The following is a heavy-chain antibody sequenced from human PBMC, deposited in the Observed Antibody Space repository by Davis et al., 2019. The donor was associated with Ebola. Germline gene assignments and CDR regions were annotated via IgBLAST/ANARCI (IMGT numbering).Heavy chain of an antibody. J-gene: IGHJ6*02. CDR3: ARDRLVAIGREWELLWSYYYYGMDV. CDR1: GESFSGYY. Sequence: SETLSLTCAVYGESFSGYYWSWIRQPPGQGLEWIGEINHRGSTNYNPSLKSRVTISVDTSKNQFSLKLRSVTAADTAVYYCARDRLVAIGREWELLWSYYYYGMDVWGQGTTVTVSS. V-gene: IGHV4-34*01. CDR2: INHRGST. D-gene: IGHD1-26*01.